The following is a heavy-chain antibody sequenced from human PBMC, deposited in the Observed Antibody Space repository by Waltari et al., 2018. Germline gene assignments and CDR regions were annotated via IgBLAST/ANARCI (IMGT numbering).Heavy chain of an antibody. Sequence: EEHLLESGGGLAQPGGSLRLSCAASGFNFISYAMSWVRQAPGEGLEWVSGISDSGVITKYADSVKGRFTVSRDNSKNTVFLHLNSLRAEDTAIYYCARHLYSIDYLELAKWGQGTLVTVSS. CDR1: GFNFISYA. V-gene: IGHV3-23*01. CDR2: ISDSGVIT. J-gene: IGHJ4*02. CDR3: ARHLYSIDYLELAK. D-gene: IGHD3-22*01.